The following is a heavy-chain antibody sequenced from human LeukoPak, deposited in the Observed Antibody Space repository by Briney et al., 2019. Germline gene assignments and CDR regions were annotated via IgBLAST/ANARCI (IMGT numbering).Heavy chain of an antibody. D-gene: IGHD4-17*01. Sequence: GGSLRLSCAASGFTVSSNYMSWVRQAPGKGLEWVSVIYSGGSTYYADSVKGRFTISRDNSKNTLYLQMNSLRAEDTAVYYCARAPSYGDYTFDYWGQGTLVTVSS. CDR2: IYSGGST. V-gene: IGHV3-53*01. CDR3: ARAPSYGDYTFDY. CDR1: GFTVSSNY. J-gene: IGHJ4*02.